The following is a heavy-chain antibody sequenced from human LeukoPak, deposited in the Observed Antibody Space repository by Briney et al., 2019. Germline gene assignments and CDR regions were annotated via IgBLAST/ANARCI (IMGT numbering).Heavy chain of an antibody. CDR2: ISDSGGST. Sequence: GGSLRLSCAASGFTFDDYAMSWVRQAPGKGLEWVSAISDSGGSTYYADSVKGRFTISRDNAKNSLYLQMNSLRAEDTAVYYCASLPGSYDYVWGSYRYARGRSRPLTDYWGQGTLVTVSS. D-gene: IGHD3-16*02. V-gene: IGHV3-23*01. CDR3: ASLPGSYDYVWGSYRYARGRSRPLTDY. CDR1: GFTFDDYA. J-gene: IGHJ4*02.